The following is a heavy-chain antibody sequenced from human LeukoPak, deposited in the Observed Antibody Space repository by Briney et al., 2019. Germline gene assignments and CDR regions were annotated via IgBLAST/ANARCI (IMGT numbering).Heavy chain of an antibody. CDR1: GFTFSSYG. J-gene: IGHJ4*02. CDR3: AKSDCTNGVCTDFDY. CDR2: IRYDGSNK. V-gene: IGHV3-30*02. Sequence: GGSLRLSCAASGFTFSSYGMHWVRQAPGKGLEWVAFIRYDGSNKYYADSVKGRFTISRDNSKNTLYLQMNSLRAEDPAVYYCAKSDCTNGVCTDFDYWGQGTLVTVSS. D-gene: IGHD2-8*01.